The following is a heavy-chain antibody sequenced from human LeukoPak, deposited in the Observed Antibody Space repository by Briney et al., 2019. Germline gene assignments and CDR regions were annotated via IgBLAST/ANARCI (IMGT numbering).Heavy chain of an antibody. J-gene: IGHJ4*02. CDR3: ARDSQYCSSTSCYGTDDY. D-gene: IGHD2-2*01. CDR1: GYTFTSYG. Sequence: ASVKVSCKASGYTFTSYGISWVRQAPGQGLEWMGWISAYNGNTNYAQKLQGRVTMTTHTSTSTAYMELRSLRSDDAAVYYCARDSQYCSSTSCYGTDDYWGQGTLVTVSS. V-gene: IGHV1-18*04. CDR2: ISAYNGNT.